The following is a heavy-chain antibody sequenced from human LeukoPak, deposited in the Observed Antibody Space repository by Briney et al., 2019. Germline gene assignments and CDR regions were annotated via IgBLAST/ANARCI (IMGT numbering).Heavy chain of an antibody. J-gene: IGHJ4*02. Sequence: ASVKVSCKASGYTFTSYAIQWVRQAPGQRLEWMGWINAGHGNTKYSQNFQGRVTITRDTSASTAYMELSSLRSEDTAVYYCARGAGFAEPLPEYWGLGTLLTVSS. D-gene: IGHD1-14*01. CDR2: INAGHGNT. V-gene: IGHV1-3*01. CDR3: ARGAGFAEPLPEY. CDR1: GYTFTSYA.